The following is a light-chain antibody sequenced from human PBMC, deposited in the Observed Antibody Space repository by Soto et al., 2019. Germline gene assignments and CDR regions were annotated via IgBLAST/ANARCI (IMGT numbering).Light chain of an antibody. CDR3: CSYAGSYTYV. CDR2: DVS. CDR1: SSDVGGYNY. V-gene: IGLV2-11*01. J-gene: IGLJ1*01. Sequence: QSVLTQPRSVSGSPGQSVTTSCTGTSSDVGGYNYVSWYQQHPGKAPKLMIYDVSQRPSGVPDRFSGSESGNTASLTISGLQAEDEADYYCCSYAGSYTYVFGTGTKVTVL.